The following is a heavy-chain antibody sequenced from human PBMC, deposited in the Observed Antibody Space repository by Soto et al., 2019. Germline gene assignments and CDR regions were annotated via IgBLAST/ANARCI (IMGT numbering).Heavy chain of an antibody. D-gene: IGHD1-26*01. Sequence: ASVKVSCKVSGYTLTELSMHWVRQAPGKGLEWMGGFDPEDGETIYAQKFQGRVTMTEDTSTDTAYMELSSLRSEDTAVYYCARHHVRGRTIAGAAEFWGQGTLVTVSS. V-gene: IGHV1-24*01. J-gene: IGHJ4*02. CDR3: ARHHVRGRTIAGAAEF. CDR1: GYTLTELS. CDR2: FDPEDGET.